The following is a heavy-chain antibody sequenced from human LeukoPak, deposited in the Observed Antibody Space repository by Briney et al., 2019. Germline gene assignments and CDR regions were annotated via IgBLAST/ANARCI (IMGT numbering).Heavy chain of an antibody. J-gene: IGHJ4*02. Sequence: GASVKVSCKASGGTFSSYAISWVRQAPGQGLEWMGGIIPIFGTANYAQKFQGRVTITADKSTSTAYMELSSLRSEDTAVYYCASDYGDYLWYFGYWGQGTLVTVSS. CDR3: ASDYGDYLWYFGY. CDR2: IIPIFGTA. D-gene: IGHD4-17*01. CDR1: GGTFSSYA. V-gene: IGHV1-69*06.